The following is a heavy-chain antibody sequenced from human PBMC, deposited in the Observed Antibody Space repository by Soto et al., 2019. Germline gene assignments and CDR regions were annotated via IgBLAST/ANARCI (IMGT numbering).Heavy chain of an antibody. D-gene: IGHD3-22*01. J-gene: IGHJ5*02. CDR2: INPNSGGT. CDR3: ARGGYYYDSSGLTLFDP. CDR1: GYTFTGYY. Sequence: ASVKVSCKASGYTFTGYYMHWVRQAPGQGLEWMGWINPNSGGTNYAQKFQGWVTMTRDTSISTAYMELSRMRSDDTAVYYCARGGYYYDSSGLTLFDPWGQGTLVTVSS. V-gene: IGHV1-2*04.